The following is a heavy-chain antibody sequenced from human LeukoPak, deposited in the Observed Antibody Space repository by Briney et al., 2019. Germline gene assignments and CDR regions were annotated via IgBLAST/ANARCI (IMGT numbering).Heavy chain of an antibody. CDR3: ARAIAAREGKYYYYYYMDV. Sequence: SVKVSCKASGGTFSSYAISWVRQAPGQGLEWMGGIIPIFGTANYAQKFQGRVTITADESTSTAYMELRSLRSDDTAVYYCARAIAAREGKYYYYYYMDVWGKGTTVTVSS. J-gene: IGHJ6*03. D-gene: IGHD6-6*01. CDR1: GGTFSSYA. V-gene: IGHV1-69*13. CDR2: IIPIFGTA.